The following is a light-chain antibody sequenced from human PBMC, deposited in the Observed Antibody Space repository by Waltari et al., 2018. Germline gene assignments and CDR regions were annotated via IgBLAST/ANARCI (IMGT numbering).Light chain of an antibody. J-gene: IGLJ2*01. CDR1: SLRIYY. V-gene: IGLV3-19*01. Sequence: SSELTQDPAVSVALGQTVRITCQGDSLRIYYVSWFLQKPGQAPALVIDGKNSRPSGIPDRFSASSSGSTASLTIIGAQAEDEADYYCHSRDISGDVLIGGGTKLTVV. CDR2: GKN. CDR3: HSRDISGDVL.